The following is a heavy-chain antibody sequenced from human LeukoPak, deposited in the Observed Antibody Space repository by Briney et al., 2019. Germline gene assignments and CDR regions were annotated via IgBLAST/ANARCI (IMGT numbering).Heavy chain of an antibody. Sequence: GESLKISCKGSGYSFTSYWIGWVRQMPGNGLEWMGIIYPVDSDTRYSPSFQGQVTISADKSISTAYLQWSSLKASDTAMYYCATTANDFYVSSGYLAPSLNYRGQGTLVTVSS. CDR2: IYPVDSDT. J-gene: IGHJ4*02. CDR3: ATTANDFYVSSGYLAPSLNY. D-gene: IGHD3-22*01. V-gene: IGHV5-51*01. CDR1: GYSFTSYW.